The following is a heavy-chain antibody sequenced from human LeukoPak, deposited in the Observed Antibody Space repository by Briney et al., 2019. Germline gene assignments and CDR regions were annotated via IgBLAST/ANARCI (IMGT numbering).Heavy chain of an antibody. J-gene: IGHJ4*02. Sequence: GASVKVSCKASGYTFRSYGITWVRQTPGQGLDWMGWISPYDGFAKYAQKVQGRVAMTIDTSTGTVYMELRSLRSDDTAVYYCARAAVAGTGRAFDYWGQGTLVTVSS. CDR1: GYTFRSYG. D-gene: IGHD6-19*01. CDR2: ISPYDGFA. CDR3: ARAAVAGTGRAFDY. V-gene: IGHV1-18*01.